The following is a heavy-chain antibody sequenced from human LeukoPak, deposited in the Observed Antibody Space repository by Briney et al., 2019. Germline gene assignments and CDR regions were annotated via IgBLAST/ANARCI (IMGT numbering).Heavy chain of an antibody. V-gene: IGHV1-46*01. J-gene: IGHJ3*02. CDR3: ARVYGSGSRYKVGAFDI. CDR2: INPSGGST. D-gene: IGHD3-10*01. Sequence: ASVKVSCKASGYTFTCYYMHWVRQAPGQGLEWMGIINPSGGSTSYAQKFQGRVTMTRDTSTSTVYMELSSLRSEDTAVYYCARVYGSGSRYKVGAFDIWGQGPMVTVSS. CDR1: GYTFTCYY.